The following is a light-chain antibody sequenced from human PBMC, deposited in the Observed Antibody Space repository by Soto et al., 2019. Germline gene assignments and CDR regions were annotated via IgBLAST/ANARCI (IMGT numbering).Light chain of an antibody. J-gene: IGLJ2*01. CDR3: CSYAGTGTPVL. CDR2: EVT. V-gene: IGLV2-23*02. CDR1: SSDVGSYNF. Sequence: QSVLTQPASVSGSPGRSITISCTGTSSDVGSYNFVSWYQQHPGKAPKLMIYEVTERPSGVSNRFSGSKSGNTASLTISGLQVEDEADYYCCSYAGTGTPVLFGGGTKLTVL.